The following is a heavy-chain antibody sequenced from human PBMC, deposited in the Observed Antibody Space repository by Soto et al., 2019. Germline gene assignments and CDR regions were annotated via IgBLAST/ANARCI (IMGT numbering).Heavy chain of an antibody. J-gene: IGHJ4*02. CDR2: IYYSGST. CDR3: ARVTLSGHNDY. V-gene: IGHV4-61*01. D-gene: IGHD6-19*01. Sequence: KQSQTLSLTCTVSGGSVSSGSYYWSWIRQPPGKGLEWIGYIYYSGSTNYNPSLKSRVTISVDTSKNPFSLKLSSVTAADTAVYYCARVTLSGHNDYWGQGTLVTVSS. CDR1: GGSVSSGSYY.